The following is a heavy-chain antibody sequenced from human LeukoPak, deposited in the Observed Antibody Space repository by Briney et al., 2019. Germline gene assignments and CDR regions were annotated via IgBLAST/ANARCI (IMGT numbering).Heavy chain of an antibody. Sequence: PSETLSLTCTVFGDSIISSSHYWGWIRQPPGKGLEWIGSIYYSGSTHFNPSLRSRVTMSVDASKNQFSLKLSSVTAADTAGYYCARHWTGYYYGMDVWGQGTTVTVSS. CDR1: GDSIISSSHY. CDR3: ARHWTGYYYGMDV. CDR2: IYYSGST. D-gene: IGHD3/OR15-3a*01. J-gene: IGHJ6*02. V-gene: IGHV4-39*01.